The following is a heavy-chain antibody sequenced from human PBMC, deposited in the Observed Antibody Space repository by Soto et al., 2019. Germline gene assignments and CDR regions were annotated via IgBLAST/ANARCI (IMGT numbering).Heavy chain of an antibody. V-gene: IGHV4-31*03. CDR2: IYYSGST. Sequence: SETLSLTCTVSGGSISSGGYYWSWIRQHPGKGLEWIGYIYYSGSTYYNPSLKSRVTISVDTSKNQFSLKPSSVTAADTAVYYCAREPGPGWYSSGWNYYLDYWGQGTLVTVSS. D-gene: IGHD6-19*01. J-gene: IGHJ4*02. CDR3: AREPGPGWYSSGWNYYLDY. CDR1: GGSISSGGYY.